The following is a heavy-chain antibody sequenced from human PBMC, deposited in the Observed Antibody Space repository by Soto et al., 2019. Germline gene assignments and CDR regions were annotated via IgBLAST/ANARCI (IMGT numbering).Heavy chain of an antibody. Sequence: LSLTCTVSDGSISNFYWSWIRQPPGKGLEWIGYISSSGNTNYNPSLKSRVSISVDTSKNQLSLNLTSVTAADTAVYYCARAPMVLTRSYFDSWGQGTPVT. CDR3: ARAPMVLTRSYFDS. CDR1: DGSISNFY. D-gene: IGHD3-22*01. V-gene: IGHV4-59*01. CDR2: ISSSGNT. J-gene: IGHJ4*02.